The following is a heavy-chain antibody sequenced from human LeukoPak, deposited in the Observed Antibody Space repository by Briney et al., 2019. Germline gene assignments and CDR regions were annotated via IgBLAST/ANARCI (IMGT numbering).Heavy chain of an antibody. J-gene: IGHJ6*03. Sequence: ASVKVSCKASGYTFTGYYMHWVRQAPGQALEWIGRINPNSGGTNYAQKVQVRVTMTRDTSIITAYMELSRLRSDDTAVYYCARDRNVDYYYYYYMDVWGKGTTVTVSS. CDR1: GYTFTGYY. CDR3: ARDRNVDYYYYYYMDV. CDR2: INPNSGGT. V-gene: IGHV1-2*06. D-gene: IGHD1-1*01.